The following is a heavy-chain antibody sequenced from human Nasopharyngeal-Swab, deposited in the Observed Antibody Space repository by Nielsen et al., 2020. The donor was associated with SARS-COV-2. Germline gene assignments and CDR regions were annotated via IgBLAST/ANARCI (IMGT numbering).Heavy chain of an antibody. CDR3: ARDQLLGYYFDY. D-gene: IGHD2-2*01. V-gene: IGHV1-18*01. CDR2: ISAYNGNT. CDR1: GYTFTSYG. Sequence: ASVKVSCKASGYTFTSYGISWVRQAPGQGLEWMGWISAYNGNTNYAQKLQGRVTMTTDTSTSAAYMELRSLRSDDTAVYYCARDQLLGYYFDYWGQGTLVTVSS. J-gene: IGHJ4*02.